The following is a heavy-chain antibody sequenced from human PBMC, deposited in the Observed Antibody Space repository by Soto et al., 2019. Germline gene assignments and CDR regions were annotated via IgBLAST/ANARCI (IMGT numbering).Heavy chain of an antibody. CDR3: ARDLGSSWYPEYFQH. V-gene: IGHV3-33*01. J-gene: IGHJ1*01. D-gene: IGHD6-13*01. CDR2: IWYDGGNK. CDR1: GFTFSSYG. Sequence: PGGSLRLSCAASGFTFSSYGMHWVRQAPGKGLEWVAVIWYDGGNKYYADSVKGRFTISRDNAKNSLYLQMNSLRAEDTAVYYCARDLGSSWYPEYFQHWGQGT.